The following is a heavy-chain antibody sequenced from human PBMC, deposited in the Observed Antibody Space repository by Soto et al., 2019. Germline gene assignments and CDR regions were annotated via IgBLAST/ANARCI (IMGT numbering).Heavy chain of an antibody. D-gene: IGHD2-2*01. V-gene: IGHV1-18*01. CDR1: GYTFTSYG. CDR3: ARVGGGEVVVPAANLYYYYYGMDV. CDR2: ISAYNGNT. J-gene: IGHJ6*02. Sequence: ASVKVSCKASGYTFTSYGISWVRQAPGQGLEWMGWISAYNGNTNYAQKLQGRVTMTTDTSTSTAYMELRSLRSDDTAVYYCARVGGGEVVVPAANLYYYYYGMDVWGQGTTVTVSS.